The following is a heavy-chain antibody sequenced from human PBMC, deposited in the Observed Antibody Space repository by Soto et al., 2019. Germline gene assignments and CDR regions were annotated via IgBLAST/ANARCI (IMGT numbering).Heavy chain of an antibody. Sequence: ASVKVSCKASGYTFTGYYMHWVRQAPGQGLEWMGWINPNSGGTNYAQKFQGWVTMTRDTSISTAYMALSRLRSDDTAVYYCARGIYYDSIVPKHGGGEAFDIWGQGSMVNVAS. V-gene: IGHV1-2*04. J-gene: IGHJ3*02. CDR1: GYTFTGYY. CDR2: INPNSGGT. CDR3: ARGIYYDSIVPKHGGGEAFDI. D-gene: IGHD3-22*01.